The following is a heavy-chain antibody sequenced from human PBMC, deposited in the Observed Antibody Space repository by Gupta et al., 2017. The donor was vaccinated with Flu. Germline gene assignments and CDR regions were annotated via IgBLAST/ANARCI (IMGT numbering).Heavy chain of an antibody. V-gene: IGHV3-48*01. Sequence: EVQLVESGGGLVQPGGSLRLSCAASGFTFSSYSMNWVRQAPGKGLEWVSYISSSSSTIYYADSVKGRFTISRDNAKNSLYLQMNSLRAEDTAVYYCAREERSSYYYYGMDVWGQGTTVTVSS. CDR2: ISSSSSTI. D-gene: IGHD6-6*01. CDR3: AREERSSYYYYGMDV. J-gene: IGHJ6*02. CDR1: GFTFSSYS.